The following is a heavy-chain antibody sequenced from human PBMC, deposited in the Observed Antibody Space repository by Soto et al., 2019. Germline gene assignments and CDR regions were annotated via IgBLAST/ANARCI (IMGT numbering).Heavy chain of an antibody. V-gene: IGHV3-43*01. D-gene: IGHD6-6*01. Sequence: GGSLRLSCAASGSTFDDYTMHWVRQAPGKGLEWVSLISWDGGSTYYADSVKGRFTISRDNSKNSLYLQMNSLRTEDTALYYCAKDLARKYSSSSSYYYYGMDVWGQGTTVTVSS. CDR3: AKDLARKYSSSSSYYYYGMDV. J-gene: IGHJ6*02. CDR1: GSTFDDYT. CDR2: ISWDGGST.